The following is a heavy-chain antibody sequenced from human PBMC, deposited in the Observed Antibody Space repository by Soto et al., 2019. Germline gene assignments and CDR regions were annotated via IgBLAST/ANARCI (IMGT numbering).Heavy chain of an antibody. CDR1: GGSISSSIYY. CDR3: ARSDIVVVPATFDP. V-gene: IGHV4-39*01. CDR2: IYYSGST. D-gene: IGHD2-2*01. J-gene: IGHJ5*02. Sequence: KTSETLSLTCTVSGGSISSSIYYWGWIRQPPGKGLEWIGSIYYSGSTYYNPSLKSRVTISVDTSKNQFSLKLSSVTAADTAVYSCARSDIVVVPATFDPWGQGTLVTVSS.